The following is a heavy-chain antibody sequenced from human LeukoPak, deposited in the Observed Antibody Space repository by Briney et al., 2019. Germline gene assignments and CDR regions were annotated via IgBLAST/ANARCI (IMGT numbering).Heavy chain of an antibody. D-gene: IGHD3-22*01. CDR1: GFTFSYSY. CDR2: ISSSGSTI. J-gene: IGHJ4*02. CDR3: ATQITYYYDSSGYYFDY. Sequence: GGSLRLSCAASGFTFSYSYMSWIRQAPGKGLEWVSYISSSGSTIYYADSVKGRFTISRDNAKNSLYLQMNSLRAEDTAVYYCATQITYYYDSSGYYFDYWGQGSLVTVSS. V-gene: IGHV3-11*04.